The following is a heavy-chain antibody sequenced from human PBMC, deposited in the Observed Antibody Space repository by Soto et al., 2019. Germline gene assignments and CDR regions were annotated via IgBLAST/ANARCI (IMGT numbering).Heavy chain of an antibody. Sequence: EVQLVESGGGLVQPGGSLRLSCAASGFTFSSYWMSWVRQAPGKGLEWVANIKQDGSEKYYVDSVKGRFTISRDNAKNSLYLQMNSLRAEDTAVYYCARNPPPAYCSGGSCYYDYWGQGTLVTVSS. J-gene: IGHJ4*02. V-gene: IGHV3-7*01. D-gene: IGHD2-15*01. CDR3: ARNPPPAYCSGGSCYYDY. CDR1: GFTFSSYW. CDR2: IKQDGSEK.